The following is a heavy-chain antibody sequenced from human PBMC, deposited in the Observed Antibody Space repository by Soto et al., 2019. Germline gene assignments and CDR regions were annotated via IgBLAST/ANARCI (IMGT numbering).Heavy chain of an antibody. CDR2: INPSGGST. Sequence: ASVKVSCKASGYTFTSYYMHWVRQAPGQGLEWMGIINPSGGSTSYAQKFQGRVTMTRDTSTSTVYMELSSLRSEDTAVYYCARDTTPRGTQLGYYGMDVWGRGTTVTVSS. J-gene: IGHJ6*02. V-gene: IGHV1-46*01. CDR1: GYTFTSYY. CDR3: ARDTTPRGTQLGYYGMDV. D-gene: IGHD3-16*01.